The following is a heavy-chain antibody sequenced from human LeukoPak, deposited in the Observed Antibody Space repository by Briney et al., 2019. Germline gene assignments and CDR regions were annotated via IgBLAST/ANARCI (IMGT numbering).Heavy chain of an antibody. CDR1: GGSFSGYY. CDR2: INHSGST. D-gene: IGHD2-8*01. J-gene: IGHJ5*02. V-gene: IGHV4-34*01. Sequence: SETLSLTCAVYGGSFSGYYWSWIRQPPGKGLEWIGEINHSGSTNYNPSLKSRVTISVDTSKNQFSLKLSSVTAADTAVYYCARGGGYCTNNVCPPWFDPWGQGALVTVSS. CDR3: ARGGGYCTNNVCPPWFDP.